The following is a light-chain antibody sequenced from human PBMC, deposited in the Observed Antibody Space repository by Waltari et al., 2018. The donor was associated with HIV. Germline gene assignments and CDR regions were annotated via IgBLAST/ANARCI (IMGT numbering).Light chain of an antibody. CDR3: AAWDDSLNVV. Sequence: QSVLTQPPSASGTPGQRVTISCSGSSSNIGRDTVNWYQQLPGTAPKLLIYSNNQRPPGVPDRFSGSKSGTSASLAISGLQSEDEADYYCAAWDDSLNVVFGGGTKLTVL. V-gene: IGLV1-44*01. J-gene: IGLJ2*01. CDR2: SNN. CDR1: SSNIGRDT.